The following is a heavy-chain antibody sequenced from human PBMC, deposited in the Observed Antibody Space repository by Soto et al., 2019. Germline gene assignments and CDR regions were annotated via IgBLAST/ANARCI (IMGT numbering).Heavy chain of an antibody. CDR1: GYSFTSYW. D-gene: IGHD2-2*01. J-gene: IGHJ4*02. V-gene: IGHV5-51*01. Sequence: GESLKISCKGSGYSFTSYWIGWVRQMPGKGLEWMGIIYPGDSDTRYSPSFQGQVTISADKSISTAYLQWSSLKASDTAMYYCARLAQIVVVPAALDYWGQGTLVTVSS. CDR2: IYPGDSDT. CDR3: ARLAQIVVVPAALDY.